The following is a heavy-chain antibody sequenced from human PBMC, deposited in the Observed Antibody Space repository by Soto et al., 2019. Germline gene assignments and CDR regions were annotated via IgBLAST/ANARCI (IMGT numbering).Heavy chain of an antibody. Sequence: GGSLRLSCAASGFTFSNYGMHWVRQAPGKGLEWVAVIWYDGSNKYYADSVKGRFTISRDNSKNTLYLQMNSLRAEDTAVYYCARYCSSTSCRGDFDYWGQGTLVTVSS. V-gene: IGHV3-33*08. CDR3: ARYCSSTSCRGDFDY. D-gene: IGHD2-2*01. CDR1: GFTFSNYG. CDR2: IWYDGSNK. J-gene: IGHJ4*02.